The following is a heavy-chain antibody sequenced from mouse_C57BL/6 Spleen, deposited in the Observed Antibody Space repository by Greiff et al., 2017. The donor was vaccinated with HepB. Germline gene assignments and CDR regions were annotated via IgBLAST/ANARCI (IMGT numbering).Heavy chain of an antibody. V-gene: IGHV5-12*01. Sequence: EVKLVESGGGLVQPGGSLKLSCAASGFTFSDYYMYWVRQTPEKRLEWVAYISNGGGSTYYPDTVKGRFTISRDNAKNTLYLQMSRLKSEDTAMYYCARREVTTSAMDYWGQGTSVTVSS. CDR1: GFTFSDYY. CDR3: ARREVTTSAMDY. CDR2: ISNGGGST. D-gene: IGHD2-2*01. J-gene: IGHJ4*01.